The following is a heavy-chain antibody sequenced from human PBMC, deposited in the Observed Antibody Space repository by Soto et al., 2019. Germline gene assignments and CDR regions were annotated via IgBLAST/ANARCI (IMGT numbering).Heavy chain of an antibody. CDR1: GYSFTIYW. CDR3: ATSXYYDSSGYYSALGAFDI. Sequence: PGQSLKISCKGSGYSFTIYWIGWVRQMPGKGLEWMGIIYPGDSDTRYSPSFQGQVTISADKSISTAYLQWSSLKASDTAMYYCATSXYYDSSGYYSALGAFDIWGQGTMVTVSS. V-gene: IGHV5-51*01. CDR2: IYPGDSDT. D-gene: IGHD3-22*01. J-gene: IGHJ3*02.